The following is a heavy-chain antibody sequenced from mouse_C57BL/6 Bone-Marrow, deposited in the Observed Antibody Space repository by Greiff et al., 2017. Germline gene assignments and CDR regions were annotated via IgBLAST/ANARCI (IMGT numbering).Heavy chain of an antibody. J-gene: IGHJ2*01. CDR1: GYTFTSYT. V-gene: IGHV1-4*01. CDR3: ERVDYQDYFDY. CDR2: INPSSGYT. D-gene: IGHD2-4*01. Sequence: QVQLQQSGAELARPGASVKMSCKASGYTFTSYTMHWVKQRPGQGLEWIGYINPSSGYTKYNQKFKDKATLTADKSSSTAYMQLISLTSEDSAVYDCERVDYQDYFDYWGQGTTVTVSS.